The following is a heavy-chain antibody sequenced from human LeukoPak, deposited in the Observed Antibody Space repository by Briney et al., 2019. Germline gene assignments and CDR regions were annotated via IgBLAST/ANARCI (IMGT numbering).Heavy chain of an antibody. J-gene: IGHJ4*02. V-gene: IGHV3-23*01. CDR3: AKDPVRSGYSYYFDY. CDR1: GFTFSSYG. CDR2: ISGSGGST. Sequence: GGSLRLSCAASGFTFSSYGMSWVRQAPGKGLEWVSAISGSGGSTYYADSVKGRFTISRDNSKNTLYLQMNSLRAEDTAVYYCAKDPVRSGYSYYFDYWGQGTLVTVPS. D-gene: IGHD3-22*01.